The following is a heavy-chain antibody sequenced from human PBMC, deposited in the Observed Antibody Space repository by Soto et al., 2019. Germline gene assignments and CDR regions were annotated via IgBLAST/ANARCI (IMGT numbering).Heavy chain of an antibody. D-gene: IGHD3-3*01. CDR2: IIPILGIA. J-gene: IGHJ5*02. CDR3: ARGPLNDDFWSGYTLPDWFDP. V-gene: IGHV1-69*02. CDR1: GGTFSSYT. Sequence: ASVKVSCKASGGTFSSYTISWGRQAPGQGLEWMGRIIPILGIANYAQKFQGRVTITADKSTSTAYMELSSLRSEDTAVYYCARGPLNDDFWSGYTLPDWFDPWGQGTLVTVSS.